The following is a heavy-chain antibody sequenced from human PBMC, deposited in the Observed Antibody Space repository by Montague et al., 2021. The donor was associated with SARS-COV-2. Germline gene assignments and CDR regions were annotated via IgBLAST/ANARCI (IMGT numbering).Heavy chain of an antibody. J-gene: IGHJ5*01. CDR1: GGSITYSSYY. V-gene: IGHV4-39*07. CDR3: ARASFYYGSGSHYNNWFDS. Sequence: SETLSLTCTMSGGSITYSSYYWGWIRLPPGKGLGWIGSIYYSGTAYYNASLKSRVTMSLGMSKNQLSLRLKSTTAADTAVHFCARASFYYGSGSHYNNWFDSWGQGTVVTVSS. CDR2: IYYSGTA. D-gene: IGHD3-10*01.